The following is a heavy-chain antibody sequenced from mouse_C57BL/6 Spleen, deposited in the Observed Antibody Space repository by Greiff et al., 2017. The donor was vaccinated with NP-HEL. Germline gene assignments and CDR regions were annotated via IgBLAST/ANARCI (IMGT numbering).Heavy chain of an antibody. D-gene: IGHD2-1*01. CDR3: ARWGYGNYKYFDV. Sequence: EVKLQESGPELVKPGASVKMSCKASGYTFTDYNMHWVKQSHGKSLEWIGYINPNNGGTSYNQKFKGKATSTVNKSSSTAYMELRSLTSEDSAVYYCARWGYGNYKYFDVWGTGTTVTVSS. V-gene: IGHV1-22*01. CDR2: INPNNGGT. CDR1: GYTFTDYN. J-gene: IGHJ1*03.